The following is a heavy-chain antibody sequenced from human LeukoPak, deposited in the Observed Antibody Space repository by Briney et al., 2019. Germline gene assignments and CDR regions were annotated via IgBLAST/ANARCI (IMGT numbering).Heavy chain of an antibody. J-gene: IGHJ6*03. CDR2: INSDGRST. V-gene: IGHV3-74*01. CDR3: ARYYYYYYYMDV. Sequence: GGSLRLSCAASGFTFSSYWMHWVRQAPGKGLVWVSRINSDGRSTSYADSVKGRFTISRDNAKNSLYLQMNSLRAEDTAVYYCARYYYYYYYMDVWGKGTTVTISS. CDR1: GFTFSSYW.